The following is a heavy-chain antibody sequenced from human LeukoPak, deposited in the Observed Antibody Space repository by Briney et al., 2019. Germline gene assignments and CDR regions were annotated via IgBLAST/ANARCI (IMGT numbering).Heavy chain of an antibody. V-gene: IGHV4-34*01. CDR3: ARGLISGVVSTRGYYYYGMDA. J-gene: IGHJ6*02. CDR1: GGSFSGYY. CDR2: INHSGST. D-gene: IGHD3-3*01. Sequence: KPSETLSLTCAVYGGSFSGYYWSWIRQPPGKGLEWIGEINHSGSTNYNPSLKSRVTISVDTSKNQFSLKLSSVTAADTAVYYCARGLISGVVSTRGYYYYGMDAWGQGTTVTVSS.